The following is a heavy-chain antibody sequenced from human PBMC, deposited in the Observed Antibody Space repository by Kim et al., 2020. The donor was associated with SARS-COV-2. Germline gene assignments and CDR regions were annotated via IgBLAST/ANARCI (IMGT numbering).Heavy chain of an antibody. D-gene: IGHD2-21*01. J-gene: IGHJ4*02. CDR2: IRFSGAT. V-gene: IGHV4-59*01. Sequence: SETLSLTCTVSGGSLTGYFWTWFRQSPGKRLEWIGYIRFSGATTYNSSLENRVTLSLDTSKNQVFLKLTSVTAADTAFYFCARGTCWHDYWGQGTLVSVSS. CDR1: GGSLTGYF. CDR3: ARGTCWHDY.